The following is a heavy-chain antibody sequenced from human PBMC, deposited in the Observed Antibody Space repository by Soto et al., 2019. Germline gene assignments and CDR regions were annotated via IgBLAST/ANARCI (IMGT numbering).Heavy chain of an antibody. CDR2: IYYSGST. D-gene: IGHD5-18*01. V-gene: IGHV4-39*01. J-gene: IGHJ6*02. CDR3: ACFFSGGYGYGFYYYGMDV. CDR1: GGSISSSSYY. Sequence: SETLSLTCTVSGGSISSSSYYWGWIRQPPGKGLEWIGSIYYSGSTYYNTSLKSRVTISVDTSKNQFSLKLSSVTAADTAVYYCACFFSGGYGYGFYYYGMDVWGQGTTVTVSS.